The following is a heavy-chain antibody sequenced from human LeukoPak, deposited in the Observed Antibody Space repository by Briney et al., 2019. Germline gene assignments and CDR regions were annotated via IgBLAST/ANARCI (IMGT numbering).Heavy chain of an antibody. CDR3: ALYFYDSSGYPSFDY. CDR1: GFTFSRHA. CDR2: ISSSGGTK. D-gene: IGHD3-22*01. J-gene: IGHJ4*02. Sequence: GGSLRLSCAASGFTFSRHAMNWVRQAPGKGLEWVSYISSSGGTKYYTDSVKGRFTISRDNAKNSLYLQMNSLRDEDTALYYCALYFYDSSGYPSFDYWGQGTLVTVSS. V-gene: IGHV3-48*02.